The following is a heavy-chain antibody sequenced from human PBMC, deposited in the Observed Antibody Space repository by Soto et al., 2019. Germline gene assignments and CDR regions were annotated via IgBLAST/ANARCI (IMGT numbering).Heavy chain of an antibody. D-gene: IGHD3-16*01. J-gene: IGHJ5*01. V-gene: IGHV5-51*01. CDR3: VRAKDEILWPNWLGS. Sequence: PGESLKISCKGSGYSFTTFWIGWVRQTPGKGLEWMGIIYPDDSDTKDSSSFQGQVTISADKSSSTAYLQWSRLRGSDTAIYYCVRAKDEILWPNWLGSWGKGPMVTVSS. CDR2: IYPDDSDT. CDR1: GYSFTTFW.